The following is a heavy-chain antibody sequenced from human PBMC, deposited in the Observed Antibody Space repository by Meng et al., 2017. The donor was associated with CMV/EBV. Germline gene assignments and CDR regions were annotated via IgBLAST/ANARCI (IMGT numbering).Heavy chain of an antibody. Sequence: VFGGSVSGYSWSWIRQPPGKGLEWIGEINHSGSTNYNPSLKSRVTISVDTSKNQFSLKLSSVTAADTAVYYCARIQGGYYYYYGMDVWGQGTMVTVSS. J-gene: IGHJ6*02. V-gene: IGHV4-34*01. CDR1: GGSVSGYS. CDR2: INHSGST. CDR3: ARIQGGYYYYYGMDV.